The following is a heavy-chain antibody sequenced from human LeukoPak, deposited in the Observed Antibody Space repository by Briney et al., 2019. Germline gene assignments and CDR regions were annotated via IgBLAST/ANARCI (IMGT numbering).Heavy chain of an antibody. CDR2: ISYDGSNK. Sequence: GGSLRLSCAASGFTFSSYAMHWVRQAPGKGLEWVAVISYDGSNKYYADSVKGRFTISRDNSKNTLYLQMNSLRAEDTAVYCCARDRGDYFDYWGQGTLVTVSS. D-gene: IGHD4-17*01. J-gene: IGHJ4*02. V-gene: IGHV3-30-3*01. CDR3: ARDRGDYFDY. CDR1: GFTFSSYA.